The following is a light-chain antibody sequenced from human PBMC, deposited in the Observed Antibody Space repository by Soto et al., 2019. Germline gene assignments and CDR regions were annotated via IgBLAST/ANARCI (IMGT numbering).Light chain of an antibody. CDR3: QQYKDNLT. J-gene: IGKJ1*01. V-gene: IGKV1-5*03. Sequence: DIKMTQSPSTLSASVGDRVTITCRASQSISSWLAWYQQKPGQAPKLLIYKASTLQSGVPSRFSGSGSGTEFTLAISRLQPDDSATYYCQQYKDNLTFGQGTKVEIK. CDR2: KAS. CDR1: QSISSW.